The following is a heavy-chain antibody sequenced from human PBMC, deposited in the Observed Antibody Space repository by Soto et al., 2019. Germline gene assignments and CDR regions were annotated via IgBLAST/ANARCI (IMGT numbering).Heavy chain of an antibody. CDR2: INPNSGGT. CDR1: GYTFTGYY. V-gene: IGHV1-2*04. CDR3: AREITMVRGVNYYYMDV. J-gene: IGHJ6*03. D-gene: IGHD3-10*01. Sequence: QVQLVQSGAEVKKPGASVKVSCKASGYTFTGYYMHWVRQAPGQGLEWMGWINPNSGGTTYAQKFQGWVTMTRDTSISTAYMELSRLRSDDTAVYYCAREITMVRGVNYYYMDVWGKGTTVTVSS.